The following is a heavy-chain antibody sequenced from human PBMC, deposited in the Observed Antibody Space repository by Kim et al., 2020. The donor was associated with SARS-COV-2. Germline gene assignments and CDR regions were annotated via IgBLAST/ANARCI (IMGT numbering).Heavy chain of an antibody. CDR3: ARHGPITIFGVAPFDY. V-gene: IGHV3-48*02. Sequence: SVKGRFTISRDNAKNSLYLQMNSLRDEDTAVYYCARHGPITIFGVAPFDYWGQGTLVTVSS. J-gene: IGHJ4*02. D-gene: IGHD3-3*01.